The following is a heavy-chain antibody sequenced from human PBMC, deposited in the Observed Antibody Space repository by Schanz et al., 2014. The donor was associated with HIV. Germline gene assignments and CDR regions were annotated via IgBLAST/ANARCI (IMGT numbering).Heavy chain of an antibody. CDR2: ISGSGVNT. V-gene: IGHV3-23*04. CDR1: GFRFSSHA. Sequence: VQLVESGGGLVQPGESLRLSCAVSGFRFSSHAMTWVRQAPGKGLEWVSAISGSGVNTYYADSVKGRFTISRDNSKNTLYLQMNSLRVEDTAVYYCANEEVPNDYWGQGTLVTVSS. CDR3: ANEEVPNDY. J-gene: IGHJ4*02.